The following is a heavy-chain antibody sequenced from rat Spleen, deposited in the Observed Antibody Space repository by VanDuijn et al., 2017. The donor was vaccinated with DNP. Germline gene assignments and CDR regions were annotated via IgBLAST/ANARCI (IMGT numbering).Heavy chain of an antibody. V-gene: IGHV5-19*01. CDR1: GFTFSNYG. Sequence: EVQLVESGGGLVQPGRSLKLSCAASGFTFSNYGMHWIRQTPTKGLEWVASITSTGGNTYYPDSVKGRFTISRDNAKSTLYLQMNSLRSEDTATYYCTRDILPAYWGQGTLVTVSS. CDR2: ITSTGGNT. J-gene: IGHJ3*01. D-gene: IGHD1-4*01. CDR3: TRDILPAY.